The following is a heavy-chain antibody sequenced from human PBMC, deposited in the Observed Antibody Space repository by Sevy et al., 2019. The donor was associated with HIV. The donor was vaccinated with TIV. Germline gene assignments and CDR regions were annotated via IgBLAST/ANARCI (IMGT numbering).Heavy chain of an antibody. Sequence: GGSLRLSCAASGFTFSDHGMHWVRQAPGKELDWVAAIAYDGNNRYYADSVKGRFTISRDNSKNTLYLQMDSVRPEDTAVYYCAKEDYGGNLRNYFASWGQGTRVTVSS. V-gene: IGHV3-30*18. CDR1: GFTFSDHG. CDR2: IAYDGNNR. D-gene: IGHD4-17*01. J-gene: IGHJ4*02. CDR3: AKEDYGGNLRNYFAS.